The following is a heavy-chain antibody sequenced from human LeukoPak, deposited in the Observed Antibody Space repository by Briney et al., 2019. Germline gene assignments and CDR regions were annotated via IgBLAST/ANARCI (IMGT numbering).Heavy chain of an antibody. CDR1: GGSFNGYY. J-gene: IGHJ3*02. CDR3: ARRPYYYDSSGYYYGAFDI. V-gene: IGHV4-34*01. D-gene: IGHD3-22*01. Sequence: SETLSLTCAVYGGSFNGYYWTWIRQPPGKGLEWIGEINHSGSTDYNPSLKSRVTISVDTSKNQFSLKLSSVTAADTAVYYCARRPYYYDSSGYYYGAFDIWGQGTMVTVSS. CDR2: INHSGST.